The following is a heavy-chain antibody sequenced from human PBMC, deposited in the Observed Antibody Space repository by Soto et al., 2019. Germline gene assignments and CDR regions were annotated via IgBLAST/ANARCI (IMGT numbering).Heavy chain of an antibody. CDR1: GYTFTSYG. Sequence: QVQLVQSGAEVKKPGASVKVSCKASGYTFTSYGISWVRQAPGQGLEWMGWISAYNGNTNYAQKLQGRGTMTTATSTSTAYMELRSLRSDDTAVYYCARDLGYYDFWSGPYFDYWGQGTLVTVSS. V-gene: IGHV1-18*01. J-gene: IGHJ4*02. CDR2: ISAYNGNT. D-gene: IGHD3-3*01. CDR3: ARDLGYYDFWSGPYFDY.